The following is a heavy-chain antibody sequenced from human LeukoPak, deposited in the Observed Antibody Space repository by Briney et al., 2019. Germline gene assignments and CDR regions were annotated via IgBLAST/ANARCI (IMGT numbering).Heavy chain of an antibody. V-gene: IGHV1-2*02. J-gene: IGHJ4*02. Sequence: GASVKVSCKASGYTFTGYYMHWVRQAPGQGLEWMGWINPNSGGTNYAQKFQGRVTMTRDTSISTAYMELSRLRSDDTAVYYCARVATVSGYSYGSDFDYWGQGTLVTVSS. CDR1: GYTFTGYY. D-gene: IGHD5-18*01. CDR2: INPNSGGT. CDR3: ARVATVSGYSYGSDFDY.